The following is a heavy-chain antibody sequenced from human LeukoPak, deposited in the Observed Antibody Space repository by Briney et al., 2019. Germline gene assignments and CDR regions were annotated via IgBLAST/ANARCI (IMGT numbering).Heavy chain of an antibody. CDR1: GFTFDDYA. D-gene: IGHD3-22*01. CDR2: ISWDGGST. CDR3: AKDSSSSGYYGYDY. V-gene: IGHV3-43D*04. Sequence: GGSLRLSCAASGFTFDDYAMHWVRQAPGKGLEWVSLISWDGGSTYYADSVKGRFTISRDNSKNSLYLQMNSLRAEDTALYYCAKDSSSSGYYGYDYWGQGTLVTVSS. J-gene: IGHJ4*02.